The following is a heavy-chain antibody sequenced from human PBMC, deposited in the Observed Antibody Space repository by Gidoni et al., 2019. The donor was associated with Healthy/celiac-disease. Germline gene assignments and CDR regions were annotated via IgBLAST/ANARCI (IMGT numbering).Heavy chain of an antibody. CDR2: IYYSGST. D-gene: IGHD6-13*01. V-gene: IGHV4-39*07. Sequence: QLQLQESGPGLVKPSETLSLTCTVSGGSISSSSYYWGWIRQPPGKGLEWIGSIYYSGSTYYNPSLKSRVTISVDTSKNQFSLKLSSVTAADTAVYYCASIGYSSSWGTYYYYGMDVWGQGTTVTVSS. CDR1: GGSISSSSYY. J-gene: IGHJ6*02. CDR3: ASIGYSSSWGTYYYYGMDV.